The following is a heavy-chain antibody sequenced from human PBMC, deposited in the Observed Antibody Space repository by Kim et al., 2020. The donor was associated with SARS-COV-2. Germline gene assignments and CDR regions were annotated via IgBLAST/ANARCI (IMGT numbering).Heavy chain of an antibody. V-gene: IGHV3-48*04. CDR1: GFTFSNYN. J-gene: IGHJ3*01. CDR3: ASRSGCGGECGAFDF. Sequence: GGSLRLSCATSGFTFSNYNMNWVRQAPGKGLEWVSYISSSSTTIYYSDSVKGRFTISRDNAKNSLYLQMNSLRAEDTAVYYCASRSGCGGECGAFDFLG. CDR2: ISSSSTTI. D-gene: IGHD2-21*01.